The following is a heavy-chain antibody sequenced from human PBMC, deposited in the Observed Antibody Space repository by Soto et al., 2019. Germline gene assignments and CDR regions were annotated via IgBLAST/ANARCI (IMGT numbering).Heavy chain of an antibody. CDR1: GYTFTSYG. CDR3: ARYTPVWVATISPFDY. Sequence: ASVKVSCKASGYTFTSYGISWVRQAPGQGLEWMGWISAYNGNTNYAQKLQGRVTMTTDKSTSTAYMELRSLRSDDTDVYYCARYTPVWVATISPFDYWGQGTLVTVSS. J-gene: IGHJ4*02. CDR2: ISAYNGNT. V-gene: IGHV1-18*04. D-gene: IGHD5-12*01.